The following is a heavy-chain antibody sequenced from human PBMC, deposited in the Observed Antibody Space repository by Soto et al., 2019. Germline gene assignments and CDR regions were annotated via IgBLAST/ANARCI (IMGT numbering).Heavy chain of an antibody. Sequence: EVQLLESGGGSVQPGGSLRLSCAASGFTFSSYAMSWVRRAPGKGLEWVSAISGSGGSTYYADSVKGRFTISRDNSKNTLYLQMNSLRAEDTAVYYCAKSEEQQLVRGAFDIWGQGTMVTVSS. CDR1: GFTFSSYA. V-gene: IGHV3-23*01. CDR2: ISGSGGST. D-gene: IGHD6-13*01. J-gene: IGHJ3*02. CDR3: AKSEEQQLVRGAFDI.